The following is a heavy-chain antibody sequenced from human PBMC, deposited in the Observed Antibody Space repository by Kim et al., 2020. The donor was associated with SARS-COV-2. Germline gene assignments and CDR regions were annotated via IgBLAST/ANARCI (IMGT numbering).Heavy chain of an antibody. V-gene: IGHV4-61*01. J-gene: IGHJ2*01. Sequence: SETLSLTCTVSGGSVSSGSYYWSWIRQPPGKGLEWIGYIYYSGSTNYNPSLKSRVTISVDTSKNQFSLKLSSVTAADTAVYYCARDRGSSWENWYFDLWGRGTLVTVSS. D-gene: IGHD6-13*01. CDR3: ARDRGSSWENWYFDL. CDR1: GGSVSSGSYY. CDR2: IYYSGST.